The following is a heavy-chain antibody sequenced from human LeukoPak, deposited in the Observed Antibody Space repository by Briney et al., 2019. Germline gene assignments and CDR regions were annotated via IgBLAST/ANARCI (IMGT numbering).Heavy chain of an antibody. CDR3: ARVMGSSPLLNFDY. CDR2: IYYSGST. V-gene: IGHV4-59*01. Sequence: SETLSLTCTVSGXSISSYYWSWIRQPPGKGLEWIGYIYYSGSTNYNPSLKSRVTISVDTSKNQFSLRLSSVTAADTAVYYCARVMGSSPLLNFDYWGQGTLVTVSS. CDR1: GXSISSYY. J-gene: IGHJ4*02. D-gene: IGHD6-6*01.